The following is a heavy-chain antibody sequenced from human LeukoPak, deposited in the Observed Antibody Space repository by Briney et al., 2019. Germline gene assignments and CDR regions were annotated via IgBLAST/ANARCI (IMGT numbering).Heavy chain of an antibody. J-gene: IGHJ4*02. CDR2: ISAYNGNT. D-gene: IGHD3-22*01. CDR3: ARDASDYYDSSGYPY. Sequence: ASVKVSCKASGYTFTSYGISWVRQAPGQGLEWMGWISAYNGNTNYAQKLPGRVTMTTDTSTSTAYMELRSLRSDDTAVYYCARDASDYYDSSGYPYWGQGTLVTVSS. CDR1: GYTFTSYG. V-gene: IGHV1-18*01.